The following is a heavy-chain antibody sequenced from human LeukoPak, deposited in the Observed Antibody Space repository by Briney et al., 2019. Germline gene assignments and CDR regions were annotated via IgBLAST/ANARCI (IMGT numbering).Heavy chain of an antibody. D-gene: IGHD2-2*01. CDR3: ARDRASCYDY. CDR2: ISGSGGST. V-gene: IGHV3-23*01. Sequence: GGSLRLSCAASGFTFSSYGMSWVRQAPGKGLEWVSAISGSGGSTYYADSVKGRFTISRDNAKNSLYLQMNSLRAEDTAVYYCARDRASCYDYWGQGTLVTVSS. J-gene: IGHJ4*02. CDR1: GFTFSSYG.